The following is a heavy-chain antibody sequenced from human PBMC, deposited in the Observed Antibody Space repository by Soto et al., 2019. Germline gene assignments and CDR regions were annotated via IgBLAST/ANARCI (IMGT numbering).Heavy chain of an antibody. J-gene: IGHJ6*02. CDR3: AREGTMMNYYYGMDV. D-gene: IGHD3-22*01. Sequence: PSETLSLTCTVSGGSIGSGGYYWSWIRQHPGKGLEWIGYIYYSGSTYYNPSLKSRVTISVDTSKNQFSLKLSSVTAADTAVYYCAREGTMMNYYYGMDVWGQGTTVTVSS. CDR1: GGSIGSGGYY. V-gene: IGHV4-31*03. CDR2: IYYSGST.